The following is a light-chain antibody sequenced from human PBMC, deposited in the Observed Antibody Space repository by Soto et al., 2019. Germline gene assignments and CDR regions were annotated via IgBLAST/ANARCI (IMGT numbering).Light chain of an antibody. V-gene: IGLV2-14*01. CDR2: DVT. CDR1: SSDVGAYNY. CDR3: SSHTSSSTLVL. J-gene: IGLJ3*02. Sequence: QSALTQPASVSGSPGQSITISCTGTSSDVGAYNYVSWYQQYPGKAPKLMIYDVTNRPSGVSNRFSDSKSGNTASLTISGLQAEDEADYYCSSHTSSSTLVLFGGGTKLTVL.